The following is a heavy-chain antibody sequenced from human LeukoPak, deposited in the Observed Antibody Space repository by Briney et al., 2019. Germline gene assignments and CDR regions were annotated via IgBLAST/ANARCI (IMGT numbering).Heavy chain of an antibody. Sequence: PGGSLRLPCALSGLTVNDNYMGWVRQAPGKGLEWVSLIFPDGQTYYADFVQGRFSISRDMSRNILFLGMSSLRAEDTAVFFCARANPVYGDFDYWGQGTLVTVSS. CDR2: IFPDGQT. J-gene: IGHJ4*02. CDR1: GLTVNDNY. CDR3: ARANPVYGDFDY. D-gene: IGHD4-17*01. V-gene: IGHV3-53*01.